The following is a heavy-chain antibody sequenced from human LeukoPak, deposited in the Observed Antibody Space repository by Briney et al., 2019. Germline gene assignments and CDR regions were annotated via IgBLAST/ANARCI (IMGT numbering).Heavy chain of an antibody. CDR2: ISPYNGNT. V-gene: IGHV1-18*01. Sequence: GASVKVSCKNSGYTFTSYSISWVRQAPGQGLEWMGSISPYNGNTNYAQKLQGRVTMTTDTSTSTAYMDLRSLRSDDTALYYCATSITMVRGVIISGDWFDPWGQGTLVTVSS. J-gene: IGHJ5*02. CDR1: GYTFTSYS. CDR3: ATSITMVRGVIISGDWFDP. D-gene: IGHD3-10*01.